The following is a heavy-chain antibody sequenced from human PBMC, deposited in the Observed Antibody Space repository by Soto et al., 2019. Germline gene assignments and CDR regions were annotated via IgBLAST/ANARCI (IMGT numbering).Heavy chain of an antibody. D-gene: IGHD3-3*01. CDR3: ARVHSITIFGVAHVGFDY. V-gene: IGHV4-4*02. J-gene: IGHJ4*02. CDR2: IYHSGST. Sequence: QVQLQESGPGLVKPSGTLSLTCAVSSGSISSSNWWSWVRQPPGKGLEWIGEIYHSGSTNYNPSLKSRVTISVDKSKNQFSLKLSSVTAADTAVYYCARVHSITIFGVAHVGFDYWGQGTLVTVSS. CDR1: SGSISSSNW.